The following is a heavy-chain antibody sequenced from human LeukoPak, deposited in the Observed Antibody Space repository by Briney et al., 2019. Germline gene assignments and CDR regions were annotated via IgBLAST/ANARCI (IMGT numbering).Heavy chain of an antibody. CDR2: IGTAGDT. V-gene: IGHV3-13*01. CDR3: ARGHCSSTSCYSPFGVYYYGMDV. J-gene: IGHJ6*02. CDR1: GFTFSSYD. D-gene: IGHD2-2*02. Sequence: GGSLRLSCAASGFTFSSYDMHWVRQATGKGLEWVSAIGTAGDTYYPGSVKGRFTISRENAKNSLYLQMNSLRAGDTAVYYCARGHCSSTSCYSPFGVYYYGMDVWGQGTTVTVSS.